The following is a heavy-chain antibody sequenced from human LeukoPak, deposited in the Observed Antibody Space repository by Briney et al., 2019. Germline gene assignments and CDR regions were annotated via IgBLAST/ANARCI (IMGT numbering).Heavy chain of an antibody. V-gene: IGHV5-51*01. J-gene: IGHJ5*02. CDR3: ARRGGFYFDTSAYSPWWFDP. CDR1: GYTFTSYW. D-gene: IGHD3-22*01. CDR2: IYPDDSDT. Sequence: GESLKISCKGSGYTFTSYWIGWVRQMPGKGLEWMGIIYPDDSDTRYSPSFQGQVTISDDKSISTAYLQWSSLKASDTAMYYCARRGGFYFDTSAYSPWWFDPWGQGTLVTVSS.